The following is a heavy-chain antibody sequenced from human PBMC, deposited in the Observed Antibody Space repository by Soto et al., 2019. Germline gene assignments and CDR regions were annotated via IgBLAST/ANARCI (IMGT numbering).Heavy chain of an antibody. CDR3: AREVMEAGDTDAFDI. J-gene: IGHJ3*02. D-gene: IGHD6-13*01. CDR1: GGSISSANYY. Sequence: QVQLQESGPGLVKASQTLSLTCTVSGGSISSANYYWSWIRQHPEKDLEWIGYISYGGTTHYNPSLTSRVTISMDTSNNQFSLKLTSVTAADTAIYYCAREVMEAGDTDAFDIWGQGTMVTVST. V-gene: IGHV4-31*03. CDR2: ISYGGTT.